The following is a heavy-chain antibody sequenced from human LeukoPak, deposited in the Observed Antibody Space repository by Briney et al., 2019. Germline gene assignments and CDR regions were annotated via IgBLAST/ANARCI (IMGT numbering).Heavy chain of an antibody. CDR2: ISSRGGTI. J-gene: IGHJ6*03. CDR1: GFTFSTYE. V-gene: IGHV3-48*03. CDR3: ARDGPSIIRGVIRGAVAYYYYYMDV. D-gene: IGHD3-10*01. Sequence: GGSLRLSCAASGFTFSTYEMNWVRQAPGKGLEWVSHISSRGGTIYYADSVKGRFTISRDNAKNSLYLQMNSLRAEDTAVYYCARDGPSIIRGVIRGAVAYYYYYMDVWGKGTTVTISS.